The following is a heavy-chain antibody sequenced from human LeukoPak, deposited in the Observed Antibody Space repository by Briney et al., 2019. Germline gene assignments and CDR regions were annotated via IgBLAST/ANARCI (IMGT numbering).Heavy chain of an antibody. CDR2: IRSADSNT. CDR1: GYSFTNYW. D-gene: IGHD4-17*01. V-gene: IGHV5-51*01. Sequence: GESLKISCKDSGYSFTNYWIGWERQMPGKGLEWMGIIRSADSNTKYSPSFQGQVTISADKSISTAYLQWSGLKASDTAMYYCAGARHGDYRWDYWGQGTLVTVSS. CDR3: AGARHGDYRWDY. J-gene: IGHJ4*02.